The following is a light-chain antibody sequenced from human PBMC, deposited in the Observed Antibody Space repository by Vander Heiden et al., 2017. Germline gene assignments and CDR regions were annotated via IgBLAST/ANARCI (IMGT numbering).Light chain of an antibody. CDR1: QSVYSNY. CDR2: ATS. V-gene: IGKV3-20*01. Sequence: IVLPQSPGTLSLSPGERATLSCRASQSVYSNYLAWYQQKPGQAPRLLIYATSSRATGIPDRFSGSGSGTDFTLTISGVEAEDFAVYYCQQYGSAPRGTFGQGTKLEIK. CDR3: QQYGSAPRGT. J-gene: IGKJ2*02.